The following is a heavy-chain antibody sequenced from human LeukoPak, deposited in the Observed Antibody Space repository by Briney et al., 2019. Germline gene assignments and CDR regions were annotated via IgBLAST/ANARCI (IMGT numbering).Heavy chain of an antibody. D-gene: IGHD4-17*01. CDR3: ARINYGDYPHAFDI. CDR1: GYTFTGYF. Sequence: ASVKVSCKASGYTFTGYFMHWVRQAPGQGLECMGWINTNSGGTNYAQRFQGRVTMTRDTSITTAYMELTRLRSDDTALYYCARINYGDYPHAFDIWGRGTMVTVSS. J-gene: IGHJ3*02. CDR2: INTNSGGT. V-gene: IGHV1-2*02.